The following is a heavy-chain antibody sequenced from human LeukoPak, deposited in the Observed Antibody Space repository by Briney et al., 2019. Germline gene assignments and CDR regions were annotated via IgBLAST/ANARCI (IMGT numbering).Heavy chain of an antibody. J-gene: IGHJ4*02. CDR1: GFTFSSYA. D-gene: IGHD2-21*02. CDR3: AIDPFHIVVVTASHVFDY. V-gene: IGHV3-30-3*01. Sequence: QPGRSLRLSCAASGFTFSSYAMHWVRQAPGKGLEWVSVISYDGSSKYYADSVKGRFTISRDNSKNTLYLQMNSLRAEDTAVYYCAIDPFHIVVVTASHVFDYWGQGALVSVCS. CDR2: ISYDGSSK.